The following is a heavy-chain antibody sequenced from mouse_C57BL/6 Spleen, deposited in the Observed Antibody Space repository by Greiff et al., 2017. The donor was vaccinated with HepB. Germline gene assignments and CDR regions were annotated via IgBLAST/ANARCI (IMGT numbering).Heavy chain of an antibody. CDR2: IHPNSGST. Sequence: QVQLQQSGAELVKPGASVKLSCKASGYTFTSYWMHWVKQRPGQGLEWIGMIHPNSGSTNYNEKFKSKATLTVDKSSSTAYMQLSSLTSEDSAVYYCAPTVGRWFAYWGQGTLVTVSA. CDR1: GYTFTSYW. J-gene: IGHJ3*01. D-gene: IGHD1-1*01. V-gene: IGHV1-64*01. CDR3: APTVGRWFAY.